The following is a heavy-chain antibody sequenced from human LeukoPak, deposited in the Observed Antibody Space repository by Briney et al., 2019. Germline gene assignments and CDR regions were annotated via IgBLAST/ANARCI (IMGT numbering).Heavy chain of an antibody. CDR3: ARLLRVTTVGPDLYYFDY. Sequence: SETLSLTCTVSGGSISSYYWSWIRQPPGKGLECIGYIYYSGSTNYNPSLKSRVTISVDTSKNQFSLKLSSATAADTAVYYCARLLRVTTVGPDLYYFDYWGQGTLVTVSS. CDR1: GGSISSYY. CDR2: IYYSGST. V-gene: IGHV4-59*08. D-gene: IGHD4-17*01. J-gene: IGHJ4*02.